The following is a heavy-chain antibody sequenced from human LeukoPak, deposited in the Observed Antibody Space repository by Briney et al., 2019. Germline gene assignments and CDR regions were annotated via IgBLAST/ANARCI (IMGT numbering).Heavy chain of an antibody. Sequence: GGSLRLSCAASGFTFDDYAMHWVRQAPGKGLEWVSGISWNSGSIGYADSVKGRFTISRDNAKNSLHLQMNSLRAEDMALYYCAKDGASDYYDSSGLDYWGQGTLVTVSS. CDR1: GFTFDDYA. D-gene: IGHD3-22*01. V-gene: IGHV3-9*03. J-gene: IGHJ4*02. CDR3: AKDGASDYYDSSGLDY. CDR2: ISWNSGSI.